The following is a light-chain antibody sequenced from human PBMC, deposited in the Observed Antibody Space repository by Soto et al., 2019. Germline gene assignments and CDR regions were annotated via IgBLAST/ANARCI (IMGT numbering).Light chain of an antibody. CDR2: SNT. CDR3: AAWDDSLNGFV. V-gene: IGLV1-44*01. CDR1: SSNIGSNT. J-gene: IGLJ1*01. Sequence: QSVLTQPPSASGTPGQRVTISCSGGSSNIGSNTVIWYQQLPGTAPKLLIYSNTQRPSGVPDRFSGSKSGTSASLAISGLQSEDEADYYCAAWDDSLNGFVFGTGTKVTVL.